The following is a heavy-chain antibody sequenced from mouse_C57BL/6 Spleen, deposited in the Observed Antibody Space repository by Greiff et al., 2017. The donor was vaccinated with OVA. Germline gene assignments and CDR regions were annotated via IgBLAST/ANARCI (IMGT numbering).Heavy chain of an antibody. D-gene: IGHD2-1*01. CDR3: AKESFPLLWYFDV. CDR1: GYTFTSYW. V-gene: IGHV1-53*01. CDR2: INPSNGGT. Sequence: QVQLQQPGTDLVKPGASVKLSCKASGYTFTSYWMHWVKQRPGQGLEWIGNINPSNGGTNYNEKFKSKATLTVDKSSSTTYMQLSSLTSEDSAVYYCAKESFPLLWYFDVWGTGTTVTVSS. J-gene: IGHJ1*03.